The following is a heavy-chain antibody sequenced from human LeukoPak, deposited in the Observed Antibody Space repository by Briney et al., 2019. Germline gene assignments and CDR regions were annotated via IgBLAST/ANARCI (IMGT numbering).Heavy chain of an antibody. CDR2: ISDSGGST. J-gene: IGHJ4*02. Sequence: GGSLRLSCAASGLTFSNYAMSWVRQAPGKGLEWVSGISDSGGSTYYADSVKGRFIISRDNSKNTLYLQMNSLRAEDTAVYYCAKGKDYYDSSGYYAPFDCWGQGTLVTVSS. V-gene: IGHV3-23*01. CDR3: AKGKDYYDSSGYYAPFDC. D-gene: IGHD3-22*01. CDR1: GLTFSNYA.